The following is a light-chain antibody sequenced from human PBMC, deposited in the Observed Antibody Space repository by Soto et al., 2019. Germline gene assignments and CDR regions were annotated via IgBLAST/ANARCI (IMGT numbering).Light chain of an antibody. CDR2: AAS. CDR3: QQSYSAPYT. J-gene: IGKJ2*01. V-gene: IGKV1-39*01. CDR1: QSIYSS. Sequence: DIQMTQSPSSLSASVGDRVTITCRASQSIYSSLNWYHQKPGKAPKLLIYAASNLQSGVPSRFSGRGSGTDFTLRISSLQPEDFATYYCQQSYSAPYTFGQGTKLEI.